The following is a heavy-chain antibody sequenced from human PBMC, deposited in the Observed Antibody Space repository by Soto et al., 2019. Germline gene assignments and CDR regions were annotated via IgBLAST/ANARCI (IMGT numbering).Heavy chain of an antibody. J-gene: IGHJ4*02. CDR3: ARGPGSGDF. D-gene: IGHD1-26*01. CDR2: ISYDGSEK. Sequence: QVQLVESGGGVVQPGRSLRLSCATSGFTFSTFSMHWVRQAPGKGLEWVAHISYDGSEKDYADSVKGRFTISRDNSDNTLFLQMNSLTSEDTGVYYCARGPGSGDFWGQGTLVTVPS. CDR1: GFTFSTFS. V-gene: IGHV3-30*04.